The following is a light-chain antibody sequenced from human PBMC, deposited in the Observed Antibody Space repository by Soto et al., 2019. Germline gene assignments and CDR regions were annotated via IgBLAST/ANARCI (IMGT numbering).Light chain of an antibody. CDR3: LQYGSSPHT. Sequence: EIVLTQSPGTLSLSPGERASLSCRASQSVSSNYLAWFQQKHGQAXRLXISGASNRASDIPDRFSGSGSWTDLTITISRLEPEDFAVYDGLQYGSSPHTFGQGTRLEIK. CDR2: GAS. CDR1: QSVSSNY. J-gene: IGKJ5*01. V-gene: IGKV3-20*01.